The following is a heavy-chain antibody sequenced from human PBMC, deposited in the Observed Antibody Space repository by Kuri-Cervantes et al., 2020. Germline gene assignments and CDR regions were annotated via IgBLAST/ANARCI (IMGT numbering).Heavy chain of an antibody. J-gene: IGHJ6*02. Sequence: ASVHVSCKASGYTFTSYDINWVRQATGQGLEWMGWMNPNSGNTVYAQKFQGGVTMTRNTSISTAYMELSSLRSEDTAVYYCATVGPVPKGRRGMDVWGQGTTVTVSS. D-gene: IGHD6-19*01. V-gene: IGHV1-8*01. CDR1: GYTFTSYD. CDR3: ATVGPVPKGRRGMDV. CDR2: MNPNSGNT.